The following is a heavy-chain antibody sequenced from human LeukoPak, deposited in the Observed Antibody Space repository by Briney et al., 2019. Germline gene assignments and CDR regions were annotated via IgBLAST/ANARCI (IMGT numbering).Heavy chain of an antibody. Sequence: ASVKVSCKASGYTFTGYYMHWVRQAPGQGLEWMGWINPNSGGTNYAQKFQGRVTMTRDTSISTAYMELSRLRSDDTAVYYCARDERLRFLEWLDPAGYDYYYYYYMDVWGKGTTVTVSS. J-gene: IGHJ6*03. V-gene: IGHV1-2*02. CDR1: GYTFTGYY. D-gene: IGHD3-3*01. CDR3: ARDERLRFLEWLDPAGYDYYYYYYMDV. CDR2: INPNSGGT.